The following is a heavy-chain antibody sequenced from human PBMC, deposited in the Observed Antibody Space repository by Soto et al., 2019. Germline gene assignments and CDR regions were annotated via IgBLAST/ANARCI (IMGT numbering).Heavy chain of an antibody. CDR2: THYSGST. D-gene: IGHD5-18*01. Sequence: QVQLQESGPGLAKPSQTLSVTCTVSGASISSGSYFWSWIRQHPGKGLEWIGYTHYSGSTFYNPSLKSRLTISADTSKNQVSLTLKSVTAADTAVYFCARVDTSMVNYFDHWGQGILVAVSS. V-gene: IGHV4-31*03. CDR3: ARVDTSMVNYFDH. J-gene: IGHJ4*02. CDR1: GASISSGSYF.